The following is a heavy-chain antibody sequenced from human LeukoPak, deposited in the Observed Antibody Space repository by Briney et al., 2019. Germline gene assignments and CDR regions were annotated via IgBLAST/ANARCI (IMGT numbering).Heavy chain of an antibody. D-gene: IGHD3-16*02. V-gene: IGHV4-34*01. Sequence: PSETLSLTCAVYGGSFSGYYWSWIRQPPGKGLEWIGEINHSGSTNYNPSLKSRVTISVDTSKSQFSLKLSSVTAADTAVYYCARGRRNDYVWGSHRSGYFDYWGQGTLVTVSS. CDR2: INHSGST. CDR3: ARGRRNDYVWGSHRSGYFDY. CDR1: GGSFSGYY. J-gene: IGHJ4*02.